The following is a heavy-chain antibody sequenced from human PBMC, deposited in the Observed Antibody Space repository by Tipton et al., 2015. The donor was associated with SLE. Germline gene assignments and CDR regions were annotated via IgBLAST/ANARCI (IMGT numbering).Heavy chain of an antibody. D-gene: IGHD3-10*01. Sequence: TLSLTCAVYGGSFSGYYWSWIRQPPGKGLEWIGEINHSGSTNYNPSLKSRVTISVDTSKNQFSLKLSSVTAADTAVYYCAADLGSGSFDYWGQGTLVTVSS. CDR1: GGSFSGYY. CDR3: AADLGSGSFDY. CDR2: INHSGST. J-gene: IGHJ4*02. V-gene: IGHV4-34*01.